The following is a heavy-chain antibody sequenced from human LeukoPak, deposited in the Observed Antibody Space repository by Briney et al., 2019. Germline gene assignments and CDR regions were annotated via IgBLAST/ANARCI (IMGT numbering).Heavy chain of an antibody. CDR1: GYTFTGYY. CDR3: GRGSTGVIPAAIFNNWSDP. CDR2: INPNSGGT. J-gene: IGHJ5*02. D-gene: IGHD2-2*01. Sequence: ASVKVSCKAAGYTFTGYYMFWVRQAPGQGLEWMGRINPNSGGTNYAQKFQGRVTMTRDTSISTAYMELSRLRSDDTAVYYCGRGSTGVIPAAIFNNWSDPWGQGTLVTVSS. V-gene: IGHV1-2*06.